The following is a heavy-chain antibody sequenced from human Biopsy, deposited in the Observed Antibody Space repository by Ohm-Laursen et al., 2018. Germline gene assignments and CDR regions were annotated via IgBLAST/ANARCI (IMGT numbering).Heavy chain of an antibody. CDR2: MNPNSGNT. CDR1: GYTFTNYN. Sequence: ASVKVSCKASGYTFTNYNVNWVRQATGQGLEWMGWMNPNSGNTGYAQKFQGRVTMTRNTSISTAYMELSSLRSDDTAVYYCATGTTAAAPGLRPFGLDVWGQGTTVTVSS. V-gene: IGHV1-8*01. J-gene: IGHJ6*02. CDR3: ATGTTAAAPGLRPFGLDV. D-gene: IGHD1/OR15-1a*01.